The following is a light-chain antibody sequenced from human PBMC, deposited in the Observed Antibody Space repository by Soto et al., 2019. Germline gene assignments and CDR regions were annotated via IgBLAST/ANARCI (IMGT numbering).Light chain of an antibody. Sequence: EIVLTQSPGPLSLSPGEIASLSCRASQSVSSSYLAWYHQKPGQAPRLLIYGASSRATGIPDSFSGSWSGTDFTLTISSLEPEDFAVYYCQQYGSSLPITFGQGPRLENK. J-gene: IGKJ5*01. CDR1: QSVSSSY. CDR3: QQYGSSLPIT. V-gene: IGKV3-20*01. CDR2: GAS.